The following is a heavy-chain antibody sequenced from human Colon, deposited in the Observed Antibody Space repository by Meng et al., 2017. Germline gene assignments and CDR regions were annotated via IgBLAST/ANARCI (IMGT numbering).Heavy chain of an antibody. CDR3: ATGLRHGDWFDP. V-gene: IGHV4-34*02. CDR2: IDHFGIS. J-gene: IGHJ5*02. Sequence: QPVGAGRLQPSGPLSLTCVVLGGSFSGFYWSWIRQPPGKGLEWIGEIDHFGISNYNSSLKGRLTMSVDTSKKQISLTLTSVTAADTAVYYCATGLRHGDWFDPWGPGTLVTVSS. CDR1: GGSFSGFY. D-gene: IGHD4-17*01.